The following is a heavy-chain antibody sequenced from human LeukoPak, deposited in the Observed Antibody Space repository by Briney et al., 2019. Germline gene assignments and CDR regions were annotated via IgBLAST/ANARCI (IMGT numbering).Heavy chain of an antibody. V-gene: IGHV4-59*01. CDR2: IYYSWST. CDR1: GGSISSYY. J-gene: IGHJ4*02. D-gene: IGHD3-22*01. CDR3: ASEYDSSGYAFDY. Sequence: SETLSLTCTVSGGSISSYYWSWIRQPPGKGLEWIGYIYYSWSTNYNPSLKSRVTISVDTSKNHFSLKLSSVTAADTAVYYCASEYDSSGYAFDYWGQGTLVTVSS.